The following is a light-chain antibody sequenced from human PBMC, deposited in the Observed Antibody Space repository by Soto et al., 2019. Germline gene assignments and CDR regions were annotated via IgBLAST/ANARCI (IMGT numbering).Light chain of an antibody. Sequence: QLVLTQSPSASASLGASVKLTCTLSSGHSSYAIAWHQQQPEKGPRYLMKLNSDGSHNKGDGIPDRFSGSSSGAERYLTISSLQSEDEADSYCQTWGTGIQVFGGGTKVTVL. J-gene: IGLJ2*01. CDR3: QTWGTGIQV. V-gene: IGLV4-69*01. CDR2: LNSDGSH. CDR1: SGHSSYA.